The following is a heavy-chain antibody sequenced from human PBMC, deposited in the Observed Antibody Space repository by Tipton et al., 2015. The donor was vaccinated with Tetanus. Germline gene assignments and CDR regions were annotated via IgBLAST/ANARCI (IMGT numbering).Heavy chain of an antibody. Sequence: GLVKPSETLSLTCAVSGGSISSGDYSWSWIRQPPGKGLEWIGYIYDSGSTYYNPSLKSRVTISEDRSKNQISLRLRSVTAADTAVYYCARVKGTYNHYGLDVWGQGPTVTVAS. D-gene: IGHD3-10*01. CDR2: IYDSGST. CDR1: GGSISSGDYS. V-gene: IGHV4-30-2*01. J-gene: IGHJ6*02. CDR3: ARVKGTYNHYGLDV.